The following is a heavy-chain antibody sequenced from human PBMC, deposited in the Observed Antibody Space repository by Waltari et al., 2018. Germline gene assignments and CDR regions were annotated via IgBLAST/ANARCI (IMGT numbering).Heavy chain of an antibody. J-gene: IGHJ4*02. Sequence: EVQLVESGGNLVEPGGSLRLSCAASGFPFDTYAMHWVRQAPGKGLEYVSAISSNGGNTYYANSVKGRFTISRDNSKNTLYLQMGSLRAEDMAVYYCARGQSSGAPDYWGQGTLVTVSS. CDR1: GFPFDTYA. D-gene: IGHD3-10*01. CDR2: ISSNGGNT. V-gene: IGHV3-64*01. CDR3: ARGQSSGAPDY.